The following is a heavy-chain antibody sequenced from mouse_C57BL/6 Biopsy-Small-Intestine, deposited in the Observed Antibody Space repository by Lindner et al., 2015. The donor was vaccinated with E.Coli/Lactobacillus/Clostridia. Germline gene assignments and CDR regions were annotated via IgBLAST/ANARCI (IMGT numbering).Heavy chain of an antibody. Sequence: VQLQESGPELVKPGASVKLSCKASGYTFTSYGINWVKQRPGQGLEWIGWIYPRDGSTEFNERFKGKATLTVDTSSSTAYMELHSLTSEDSAVYFCAREYFYGSNSFTYWGQGTLVTVSA. D-gene: IGHD1-1*01. CDR2: IYPRDGST. CDR3: AREYFYGSNSFTY. CDR1: GYTFTSYG. V-gene: IGHV1-85*01. J-gene: IGHJ3*01.